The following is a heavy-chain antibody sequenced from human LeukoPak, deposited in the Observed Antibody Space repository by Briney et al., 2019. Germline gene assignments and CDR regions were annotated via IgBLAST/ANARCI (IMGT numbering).Heavy chain of an antibody. D-gene: IGHD3-10*01. CDR1: GGTFSSYA. CDR3: ARDRYLRSGSYYSDY. Sequence: SVKVSCKASGGTFSSYAISWVRQAPGQGIEWMGRIIPILGIANYAQKFQGRVTITADKSTSTAYMELSSLRSEDTAVYYCARDRYLRSGSYYSDYWGQGTLVTVSS. CDR2: IIPILGIA. V-gene: IGHV1-69*04. J-gene: IGHJ4*02.